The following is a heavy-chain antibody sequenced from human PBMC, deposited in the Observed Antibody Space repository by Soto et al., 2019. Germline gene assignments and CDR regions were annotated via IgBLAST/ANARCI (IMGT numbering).Heavy chain of an antibody. Sequence: GASVKVSCKASGGTFSSYAISWVRQAPGQGLEWMGGIIPIFGTANYAQKFQGRVTITADESTSTAYMELSSLRSEDTAVYYCARGGRGGDSHNYYYGMDVWGQGTTVTVSS. CDR3: ARGGRGGDSHNYYYGMDV. CDR1: GGTFSSYA. V-gene: IGHV1-69*13. J-gene: IGHJ6*02. CDR2: IIPIFGTA. D-gene: IGHD4-17*01.